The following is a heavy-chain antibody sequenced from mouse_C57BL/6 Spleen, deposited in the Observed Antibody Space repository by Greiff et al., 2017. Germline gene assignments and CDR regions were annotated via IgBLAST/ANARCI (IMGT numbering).Heavy chain of an antibody. J-gene: IGHJ1*03. CDR3: SRRGDPHWYFDV. V-gene: IGHV5-6*02. CDR1: GFTFSSYG. Sequence: DVQLQESGGDLVPPGGSLTLSCAASGFTFSSYGMSWVRQTPDQRLEWVATISSGGSFTYYPASVTGRFTISRDNAKNTLYLQMSSLKSEDTAVSYCSRRGDPHWYFDVWGTGTTVTVSS. CDR2: ISSGGSFT. D-gene: IGHD3-3*01.